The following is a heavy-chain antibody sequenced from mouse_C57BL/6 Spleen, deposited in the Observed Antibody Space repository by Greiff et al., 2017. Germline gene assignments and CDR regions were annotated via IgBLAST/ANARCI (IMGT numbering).Heavy chain of an antibody. CDR1: GFTFSSYG. CDR3: ASYYGNCGGFAY. Sequence: EVQGVESGGDLVKPGGSLKLSCAASGFTFSSYGMSWVRQTPDQRLEWVATISSGCSYTYYPDSVKGRFTLSRDNAKNTLYLQMSSLKSEDPAMYYCASYYGNCGGFAYWGQGTLVTVAA. CDR2: ISSGCSYT. D-gene: IGHD2-1*01. J-gene: IGHJ3*01. V-gene: IGHV5-6*01.